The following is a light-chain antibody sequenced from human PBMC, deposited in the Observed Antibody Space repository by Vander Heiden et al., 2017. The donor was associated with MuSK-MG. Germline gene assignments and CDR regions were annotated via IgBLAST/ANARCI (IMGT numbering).Light chain of an antibody. CDR3: QQSYNTPST. CDR1: QSITTY. Sequence: DIQMTQSPSSLSASVGDRVTITCRASQSITTYLNWYQQKPGKAPKLLIYAASSLQSGVPSRFSGSGSGTDFTLTTSSLQPEDFATFYCQQSYNTPSTFGQGTKLDIK. CDR2: AAS. J-gene: IGKJ2*01. V-gene: IGKV1-39*01.